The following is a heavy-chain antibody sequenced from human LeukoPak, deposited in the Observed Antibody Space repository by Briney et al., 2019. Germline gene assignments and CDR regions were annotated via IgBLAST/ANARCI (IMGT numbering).Heavy chain of an antibody. J-gene: IGHJ4*02. CDR1: GFTFSSFA. D-gene: IGHD3-16*02. CDR3: AKDAIGQYRPYYFDC. V-gene: IGHV3-23*01. Sequence: PGGSLRLSCAASGFTFSSFAMSWVRQAPGKRLEWVSSISGSGESTYYADYVKGRFTVSRDNSKNTLNLQLNSLRAEDTAVYYCAKDAIGQYRPYYFDCWGQGTLVTVSS. CDR2: ISGSGEST.